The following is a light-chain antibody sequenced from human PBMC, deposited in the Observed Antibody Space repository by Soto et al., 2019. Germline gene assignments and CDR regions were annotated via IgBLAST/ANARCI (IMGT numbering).Light chain of an antibody. CDR2: DTS. CDR3: QQRSNWPLT. CDR1: QSVSRY. V-gene: IGKV3-11*01. Sequence: EIVLTQSPATLSLYPGERATLSCRASQSVSRYFAWYQQKPGQPPRLLIYDTSNRATGVPARFSGSGSRTDFTLTISSLEPEDFAVYYCQQRSNWPLTFGQGTKVDIK. J-gene: IGKJ1*01.